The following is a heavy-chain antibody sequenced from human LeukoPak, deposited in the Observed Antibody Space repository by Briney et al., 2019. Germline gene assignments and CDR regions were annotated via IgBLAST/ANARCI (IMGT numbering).Heavy chain of an antibody. V-gene: IGHV4-4*07. D-gene: IGHD3-10*01. CDR3: ARDSGYGSGRFDY. J-gene: IGHJ4*02. CDR1: GGSSSGYY. CDR2: IYTSGST. Sequence: SETLSLTCVLYGGSSSGYYWSWIRQPAGKGLEWIGRIYTSGSTNYNPSLKSRVTISVDTSKNQFSLKLSSVTAADTAVYYCARDSGYGSGRFDYWGQGTLVTVSS.